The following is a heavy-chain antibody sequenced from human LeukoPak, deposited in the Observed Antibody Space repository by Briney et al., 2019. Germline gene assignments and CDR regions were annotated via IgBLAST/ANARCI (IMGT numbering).Heavy chain of an antibody. D-gene: IGHD3-10*01. CDR1: GFTFSSYE. J-gene: IGHJ6*04. V-gene: IGHV3-48*03. CDR2: ISSSGSTI. Sequence: PGGSLRLSCAASGFTFSSYEMNWVRQAPGKGLEWVSYISSSGSTIYYADSVKGRFTISRDNAKNSLYLQMNSLRAEDTAVYYCARDRLLLWFGELSNYYYYGMDVWDKGTTVTVSS. CDR3: ARDRLLLWFGELSNYYYYGMDV.